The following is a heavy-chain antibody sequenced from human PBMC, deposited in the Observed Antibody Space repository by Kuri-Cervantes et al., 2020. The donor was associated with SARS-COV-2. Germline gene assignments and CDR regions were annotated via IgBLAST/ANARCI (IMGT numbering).Heavy chain of an antibody. CDR1: GFTFSSYD. D-gene: IGHD2-2*01. CDR3: ARDPVSSTSFLYSYYYGMDV. Sequence: GESLKISCAASGFTFSSYDMHWVRQATGKGLEWGSAIGTAGDTYYPGSVKGRFTISRENAKNSLYLQMNSLRAEDTAVYYCARDPVSSTSFLYSYYYGMDVWGQGPTVTVSS. J-gene: IGHJ6*02. V-gene: IGHV3-13*01. CDR2: IGTAGDT.